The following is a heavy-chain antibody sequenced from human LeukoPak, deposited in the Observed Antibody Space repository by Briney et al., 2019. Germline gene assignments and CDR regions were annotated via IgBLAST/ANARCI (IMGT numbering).Heavy chain of an antibody. CDR2: INPNSGGT. CDR1: GYTFTDYY. Sequence: ASVKVSCKASGYTFTDYYIHWVRQAPGQGLEWMGWINPNSGGTNFAQKFQGRVTMTKDTSISTAYMELSRLRSDDTAVYFCARAIAVVDYWGQGTLVTVPS. J-gene: IGHJ4*02. CDR3: ARAIAVVDY. D-gene: IGHD6-19*01. V-gene: IGHV1-2*02.